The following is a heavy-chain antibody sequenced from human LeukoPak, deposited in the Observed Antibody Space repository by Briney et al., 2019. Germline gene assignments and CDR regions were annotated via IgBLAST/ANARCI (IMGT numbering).Heavy chain of an antibody. CDR3: AKGRLGVDY. J-gene: IGHJ4*02. Sequence: PGGSLRLSCAASGFTFSSSAMSWVRQAPGKGLEWVSSITGSAATTSYADFVKGRFIISRDISKNTLYLQMNTLRAEDTAVYYCAKGRLGVDYWGQGTLVTVSS. CDR1: GFTFSSSA. CDR2: ITGSAATT. D-gene: IGHD4-11*01. V-gene: IGHV3-23*01.